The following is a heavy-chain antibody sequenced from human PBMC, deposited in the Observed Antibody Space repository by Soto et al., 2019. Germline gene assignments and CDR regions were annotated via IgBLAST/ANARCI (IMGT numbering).Heavy chain of an antibody. J-gene: IGHJ3*02. Sequence: SETLSLTCSVSGGSISSHYWSWIRQPAGKGLEWIGYIYYSGSTNYNPSLKSRVTIPVDTSKNQFSLKLSSVTAADTAVYYCARVWSDYGAFDIWGQGTMVTVSS. V-gene: IGHV4-59*08. D-gene: IGHD3-16*01. CDR1: GGSISSHY. CDR2: IYYSGST. CDR3: ARVWSDYGAFDI.